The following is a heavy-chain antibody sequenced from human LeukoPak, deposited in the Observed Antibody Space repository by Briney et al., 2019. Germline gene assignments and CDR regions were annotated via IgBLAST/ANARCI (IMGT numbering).Heavy chain of an antibody. CDR1: GGSISSSNW. J-gene: IGHJ5*02. D-gene: IGHD1-14*01. V-gene: IGHV4-4*02. CDR3: AGLIRPGWFDP. Sequence: SETLSLTCAVSGGSISSSNWWSWVRQPPGKGLEWIGEIYHSGSTNYNPSLKSRVTISVDTSKNQFSLKLSSVTAADTAVYYCAGLIRPGWFDPWGQGTLVTVSS. CDR2: IYHSGST.